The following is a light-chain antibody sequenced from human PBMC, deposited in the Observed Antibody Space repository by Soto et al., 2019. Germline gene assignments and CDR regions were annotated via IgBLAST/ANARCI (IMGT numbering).Light chain of an antibody. Sequence: QSALTQPASVSGSPGQSITISCTGTSSDVGGYNYVSWYQQHPGKAPQLMIYDVSSRPSGVSHRFSGSKSGTTASLTISGLKAADEAYYFCSSYTAITTTRVFGGGTKLTVL. CDR1: SSDVGGYNY. CDR3: SSYTAITTTRV. CDR2: DVS. V-gene: IGLV2-14*03. J-gene: IGLJ2*01.